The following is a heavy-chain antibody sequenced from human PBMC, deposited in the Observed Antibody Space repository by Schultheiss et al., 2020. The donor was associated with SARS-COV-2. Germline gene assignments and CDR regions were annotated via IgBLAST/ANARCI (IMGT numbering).Heavy chain of an antibody. V-gene: IGHV3-9*01. CDR1: GFTFDDYA. CDR3: AKDGPANTNYGLDV. D-gene: IGHD1-1*01. Sequence: GGSLRLSCAASGFTFDDYAMHWVRQAPGKGLEWVSGISWNSGSIGYADSVKGRFTISRDNSKNTLYLQMNSLRAEDTAVYYCAKDGPANTNYGLDVWGQGTTVTVSS. J-gene: IGHJ6*02. CDR2: ISWNSGSI.